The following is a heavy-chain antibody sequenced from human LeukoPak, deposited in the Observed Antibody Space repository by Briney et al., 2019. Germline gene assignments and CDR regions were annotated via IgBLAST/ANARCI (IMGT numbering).Heavy chain of an antibody. J-gene: IGHJ4*02. D-gene: IGHD2/OR15-2a*01. CDR1: GGSISSSSYY. Sequence: PSETLSLTCTVSGGSISSSSYYWGWIRQPPGKGLEWIGSSYYSGTTYYNQSLKSRVIISVDTSKNQFSLKLSSVTAADTAIYYCAMTSDYFRFDYWGQGTLVTVSS. CDR3: AMTSDYFRFDY. V-gene: IGHV4-39*01. CDR2: SYYSGTT.